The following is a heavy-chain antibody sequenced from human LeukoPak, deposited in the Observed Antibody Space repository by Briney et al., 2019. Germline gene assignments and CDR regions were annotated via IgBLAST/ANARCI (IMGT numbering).Heavy chain of an antibody. CDR3: ARCSRERHYFYYYYHMDV. Sequence: SETLSLTCTVSGGSVSSSNYYWGWIRQPPGKGLEWIGNIFYSGSTNYNPSLKSRVTISVDTSKNQFSLKLTSVTAADTAVYYCARCSRERHYFYYYYHMDVWGTGTTVTVSS. V-gene: IGHV4-39*01. CDR2: IFYSGST. J-gene: IGHJ6*03. D-gene: IGHD1-26*01. CDR1: GGSVSSSNYY.